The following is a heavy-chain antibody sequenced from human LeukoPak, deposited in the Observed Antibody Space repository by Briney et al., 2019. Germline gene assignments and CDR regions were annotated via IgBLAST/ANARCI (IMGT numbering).Heavy chain of an antibody. CDR3: AREESYYCGGDCLLDY. CDR2: IWYDGSNK. D-gene: IGHD2-21*02. V-gene: IGHV3-33*01. CDR1: GFTFSSYG. J-gene: IGHJ4*02. Sequence: GGSLRLSCAASGFTFSSYGMHWVRQAPGKGLEWVAVIWYDGSNKYYADSVKGRFTISRDNSKNTLYLQMNSLRAEDTAVYYCAREESYYCGGDCLLDYWGQGTLVTVSS.